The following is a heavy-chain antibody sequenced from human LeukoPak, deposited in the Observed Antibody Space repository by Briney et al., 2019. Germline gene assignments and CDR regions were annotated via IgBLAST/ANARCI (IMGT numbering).Heavy chain of an antibody. D-gene: IGHD3-16*02. CDR1: GFTFSSYG. CDR2: IRYDGSNK. V-gene: IGHV3-30*02. J-gene: IGHJ4*02. Sequence: GGSLRLSCAASGFTFSSYGMHWVRQAPGKGLEWVAFIRYDGSNKYYADSVEGRFTISRDNSKNTLYLQMNSLRAEDTAVYYCARDRLRLGELSSLTYWGQGTLVTVSS. CDR3: ARDRLRLGELSSLTY.